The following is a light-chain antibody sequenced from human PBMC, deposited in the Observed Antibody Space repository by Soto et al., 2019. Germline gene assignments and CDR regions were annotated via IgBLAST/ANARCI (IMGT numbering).Light chain of an antibody. CDR2: GAS. J-gene: IGKJ1*01. V-gene: IGKV3-15*01. CDR1: QNVNNR. CDR3: QHFNSWPLL. Sequence: EIVMTQSPAMLSVSPGERATLSCRASQNVNNRLAWYQQKAGQPPRLIIYGASTRATGIPARFSGSGSGTEFTLTISSLQSEDFAAYYCQHFNSWPLLFGQGTKVEIK.